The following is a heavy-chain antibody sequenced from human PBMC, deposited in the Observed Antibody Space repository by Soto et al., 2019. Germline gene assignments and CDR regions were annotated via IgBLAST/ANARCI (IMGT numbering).Heavy chain of an antibody. D-gene: IGHD4-17*01. Sequence: PSETLSLTCTVSGGSISSYYWSWIRQPPGKGLEWIGYIYYSGSTNYNPSLKSRVTISVDTSKNQFSLKLSSVTAADTAVYYCASHPTTVTDPYYYHYYLDVWGKWTTVTLSS. J-gene: IGHJ6*03. CDR2: IYYSGST. CDR1: GGSISSYY. V-gene: IGHV4-59*08. CDR3: ASHPTTVTDPYYYHYYLDV.